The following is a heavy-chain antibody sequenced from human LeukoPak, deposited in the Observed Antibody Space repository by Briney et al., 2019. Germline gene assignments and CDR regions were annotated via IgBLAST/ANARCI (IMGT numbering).Heavy chain of an antibody. CDR3: ASSWLDGDHWDAFDI. J-gene: IGHJ3*02. D-gene: IGHD4-17*01. CDR2: IYYSGST. V-gene: IGHV4-59*01. CDR1: GGSISSYY. Sequence: PSETLSLTCTVSGGSISSYYWSWIRQPPGKGLEWIGYIYYSGSTNYNPSLKSRVTISVDTSRNQFSLKLSSVTAADTAVYYCASSWLDGDHWDAFDIWGQGTMVTVSS.